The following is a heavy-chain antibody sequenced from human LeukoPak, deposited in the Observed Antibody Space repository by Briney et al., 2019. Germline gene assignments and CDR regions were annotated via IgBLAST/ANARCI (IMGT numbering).Heavy chain of an antibody. CDR1: GGTFSSYA. Sequence: GASVKVSCKASGGTFSSYAISWVRQAPGQGLEWMGGIIPIFGTANYAQKFQGRVTITADESTSTAYMELSSLRSEDTAVYYCARDGYQLLGSSWFDPWGQGTLVTVSS. V-gene: IGHV1-69*13. D-gene: IGHD2-2*01. J-gene: IGHJ5*02. CDR2: IIPIFGTA. CDR3: ARDGYQLLGSSWFDP.